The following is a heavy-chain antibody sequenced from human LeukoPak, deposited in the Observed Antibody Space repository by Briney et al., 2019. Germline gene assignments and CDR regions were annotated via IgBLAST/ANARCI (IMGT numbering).Heavy chain of an antibody. CDR1: GGSFSGYY. D-gene: IGHD6-19*01. CDR3: ARSGSGWYGEGDFDY. CDR2: INHSGGT. V-gene: IGHV4-34*01. Sequence: KPSETLSLTCAVYGGSFSGYYWSWIRQPPGKGLEWIGEINHSGGTNYNPSLKSRVTISVDTSKNQFSLKLSSVTAADTAVYYCARSGSGWYGEGDFDYWGQGTLVTVSS. J-gene: IGHJ4*02.